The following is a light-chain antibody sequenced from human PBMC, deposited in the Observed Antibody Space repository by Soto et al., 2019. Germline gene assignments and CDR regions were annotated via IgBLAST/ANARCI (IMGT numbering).Light chain of an antibody. J-gene: IGKJ5*01. CDR3: QHRSIWPVS. V-gene: IGKV3-11*01. CDR2: GAS. Sequence: IVLTQSPGTLSLSPGERATLSCRASQSVTTQLAWYQQKPGQAPRLLIYGASNRATGIPPRFSGSGSATDFTLTISSLEPEDFAVYYCQHRSIWPVSFGQGTRLEIK. CDR1: QSVTTQ.